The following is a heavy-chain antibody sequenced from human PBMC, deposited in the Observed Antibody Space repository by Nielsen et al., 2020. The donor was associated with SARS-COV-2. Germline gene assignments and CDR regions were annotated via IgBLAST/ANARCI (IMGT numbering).Heavy chain of an antibody. J-gene: IGHJ4*02. D-gene: IGHD5-18*01. CDR1: GFTFSSYW. CDR3: AREGGRIQLWLPLDY. Sequence: GESLKISCAASGFTFSSYWMSWVRQAPGKGLEWVANIKQDGSEKYYVDSVKGRFTISRDNAKNSLYLQMNSLRAEDKAVYYCAREGGRIQLWLPLDYWGQGTLVTVSS. V-gene: IGHV3-7*03. CDR2: IKQDGSEK.